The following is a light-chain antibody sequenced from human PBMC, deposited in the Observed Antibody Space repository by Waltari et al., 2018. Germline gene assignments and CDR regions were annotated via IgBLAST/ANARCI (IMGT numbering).Light chain of an antibody. V-gene: IGKV4-1*01. CDR2: WAS. CDR1: QSVLYSANNKNS. Sequence: DIVMTQSPDSLAVSLGERATINCTSSQSVLYSANNKNSLTWYQQKPGQPPKFLIYWASARESGTLARFSGRGSGTDLNLTITSMQAEDVATYYCQQHYSTPPTFGGGTKVEI. J-gene: IGKJ4*01. CDR3: QQHYSTPPT.